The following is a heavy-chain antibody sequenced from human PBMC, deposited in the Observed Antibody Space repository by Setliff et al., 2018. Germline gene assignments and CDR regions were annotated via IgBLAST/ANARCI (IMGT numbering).Heavy chain of an antibody. J-gene: IGHJ5*02. V-gene: IGHV1-18*01. CDR1: GYTFTSYG. CDR2: ISAYNGNT. D-gene: IGHD3-22*01. CDR3: ARVGSSYCDTTGYCYFWGFDP. Sequence: GASVKVSCKASGYTFTSYGISWVRQAPGQGLEWMGWISAYNGNTNYAQKLQGRVTMTTDTSTSTAYMELRSLRSDDTAVYYCARVGSSYCDTTGYCYFWGFDPWGQGTLVTVSS.